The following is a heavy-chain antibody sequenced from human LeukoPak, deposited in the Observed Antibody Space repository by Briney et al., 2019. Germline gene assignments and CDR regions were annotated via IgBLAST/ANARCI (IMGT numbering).Heavy chain of an antibody. V-gene: IGHV4-38-2*02. CDR3: ARVDTAMITVHYYYHMDV. CDR2: IYHSGST. CDR1: GDSISSYY. D-gene: IGHD5-18*01. J-gene: IGHJ6*03. Sequence: SETLSLTCTVSGDSISSYYWGWIRRPPGKGLEWIGSIYHSGSTYYSPSLKSRVTISVDTSKNQFSLKLSSVTAADTAVYYCARVDTAMITVHYYYHMDVWGKGTTVTVSS.